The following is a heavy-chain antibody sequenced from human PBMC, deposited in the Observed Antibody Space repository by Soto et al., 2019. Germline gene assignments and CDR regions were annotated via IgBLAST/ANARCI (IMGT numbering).Heavy chain of an antibody. J-gene: IGHJ4*02. CDR1: GFTFSNAW. CDR2: IKSKTDGGTT. CDR3: TIDSTVTTVLC. V-gene: IGHV3-15*01. Sequence: EVQLVESGGGLVKPGGSLRLSCAASGFTFSNAWMSWVRQAPGKGLEWVGRIKSKTDGGTTDYAAPVKGRFTISRDDSKNTLYLQMNSLKTEDTAVYYCTIDSTVTTVLCWGQGTLVTVSS. D-gene: IGHD4-17*01.